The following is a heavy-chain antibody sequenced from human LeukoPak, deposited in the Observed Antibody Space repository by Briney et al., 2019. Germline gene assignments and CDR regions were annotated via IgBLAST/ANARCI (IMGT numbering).Heavy chain of an antibody. CDR3: AKAISSYTFGYYYGMDV. D-gene: IGHD3-10*01. J-gene: IGHJ6*02. CDR2: ISWNSGSI. CDR1: GFTFDDYA. V-gene: IGHV3-9*01. Sequence: SLRLSCAASGFTFDDYAMHWVRQAPGKGLEWVSGISWNSGSIGYADSVKGRFTISRDNAKNSLYLQMNSLRAEDTALYYCAKAISSYTFGYYYGMDVWGQGTTVTVSS.